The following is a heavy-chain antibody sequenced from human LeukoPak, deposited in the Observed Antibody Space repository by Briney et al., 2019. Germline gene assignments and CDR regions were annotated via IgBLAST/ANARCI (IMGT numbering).Heavy chain of an antibody. CDR3: ARDSQTYCSNSGCAGYWFDP. D-gene: IGHD2-8*01. CDR2: INAYNGNT. Sequence: GASVKVSCKASGYTXTSYGFSWVRQAPGQGLEWMGWINAYNGNTNYAQKLQGRVTMTTDTSTSTAYMELRSLTTDDTAVYYCARDSQTYCSNSGCAGYWFDPWGQGTLVTVSS. V-gene: IGHV1-18*01. J-gene: IGHJ5*02. CDR1: GYTXTSYG.